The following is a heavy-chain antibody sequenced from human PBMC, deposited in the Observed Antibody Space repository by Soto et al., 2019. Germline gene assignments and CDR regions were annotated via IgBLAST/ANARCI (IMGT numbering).Heavy chain of an antibody. CDR3: ARDNPTKLELRYPPQDY. J-gene: IGHJ4*02. V-gene: IGHV1-8*01. D-gene: IGHD1-7*01. CDR2: MNPNSGNT. Sequence: ASVKVSCKASGYTFTSYDINWVRQATGQGLEWMGWMNPNSGNTGYAQKFQGRVTMTRNTSISTAYMELSSLRSEDTAVYYCARDNPTKLELRYPPQDYWGQGTLVTGSS. CDR1: GYTFTSYD.